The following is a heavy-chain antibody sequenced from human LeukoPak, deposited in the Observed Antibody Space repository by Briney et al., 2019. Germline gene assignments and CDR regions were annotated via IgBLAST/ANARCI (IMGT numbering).Heavy chain of an antibody. D-gene: IGHD3-10*01. CDR2: ISGSGGST. J-gene: IGHJ3*02. CDR3: AKVPRYGSGSYSTDAFDS. V-gene: IGHV3-23*01. Sequence: PGGSLRLSCAASGFTFSSYAMSWVRQAPGKGLEWVSAISGSGGSTYHADSVKGRLTISRDNSKNTLYLQMNSLRAEDTAVYYCAKVPRYGSGSYSTDAFDSWGQRTMVTVSS. CDR1: GFTFSSYA.